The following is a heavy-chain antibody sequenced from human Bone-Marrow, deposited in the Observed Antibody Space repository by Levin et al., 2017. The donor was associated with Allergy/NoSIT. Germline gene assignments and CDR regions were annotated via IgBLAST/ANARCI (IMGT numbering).Heavy chain of an antibody. D-gene: IGHD2-15*01. CDR3: AKGGSWPIFDN. Sequence: SQTLSLTCSVGSISTYYWSWIRQTPEKGLEWLGYIYHTGYTRYNPSLKSRVTILVDTSKSQFSLTLNSVTAADTGLYYCAKGGSWPIFDNWGQGAPVIVSS. V-gene: IGHV4-59*01. CDR2: IYHTGYT. J-gene: IGHJ4*02. CDR1: GSISTYY.